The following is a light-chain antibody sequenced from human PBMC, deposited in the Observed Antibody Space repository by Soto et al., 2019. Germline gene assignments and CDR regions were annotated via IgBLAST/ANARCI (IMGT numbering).Light chain of an antibody. V-gene: IGLV1-44*01. CDR2: GNT. J-gene: IGLJ2*01. CDR3: AAWDDSLDGLF. CDR1: SSNIGTYA. Sequence: QAVVTQPPSASGTPGQRVTISCSGSSSNIGTYAVNWYQHLPGTAPKLLIYGNTQRPSGVPDRFSGSKSGASASLAISGLQSEDEAHYYCAAWDDSLDGLFFGGGTKLTVL.